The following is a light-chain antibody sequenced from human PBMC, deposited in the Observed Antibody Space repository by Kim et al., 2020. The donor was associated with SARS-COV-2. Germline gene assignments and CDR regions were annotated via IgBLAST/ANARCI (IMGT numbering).Light chain of an antibody. V-gene: IGKV1-5*01. CDR3: QHRQT. CDR2: DGS. Sequence: PSTLSASVGDRVTLTCRASQSVSRWLAWYQQKPGKAPKLLIYDGSNLQSGVPSRFSGSGSGTEFTLTISSLQPDDFAIYYCQHRQTFGQGTKVE. J-gene: IGKJ1*01. CDR1: QSVSRW.